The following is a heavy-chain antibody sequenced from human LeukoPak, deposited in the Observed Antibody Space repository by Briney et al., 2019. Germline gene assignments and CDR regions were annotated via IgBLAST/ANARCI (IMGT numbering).Heavy chain of an antibody. Sequence: TGGSLRLSCAASGLTFSSYWMSWVRQVRGKGLEWLANIKEDGSEKNNVDSVKGRFTFSRDNAKNSLYLQMNSLRAEDTAVYYCARGEYYYDGGYWGQGTLVTVSS. CDR3: ARGEYYYDGGY. J-gene: IGHJ4*02. V-gene: IGHV3-7*05. D-gene: IGHD3-22*01. CDR2: IKEDGSEK. CDR1: GLTFSSYW.